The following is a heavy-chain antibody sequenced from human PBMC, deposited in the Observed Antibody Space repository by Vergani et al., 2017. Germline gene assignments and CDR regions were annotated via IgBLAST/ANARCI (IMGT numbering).Heavy chain of an antibody. J-gene: IGHJ6*02. V-gene: IGHV3-33*01. CDR1: GFTFSSYG. CDR2: IWYDGSNK. CDR3: ARENLARGYYYYGMDV. Sequence: QVQLVESGGGVVQPGRSLRLSCAASGFTFSSYGMHWVRQAPGKGLEWVAVIWYDGSNKYYADSVKGRFTISRDNSKNTLYLQMNSLRAEDTAVYYCARENLARGYYYYGMDVWGQGTTVTVSS. D-gene: IGHD3-3*01.